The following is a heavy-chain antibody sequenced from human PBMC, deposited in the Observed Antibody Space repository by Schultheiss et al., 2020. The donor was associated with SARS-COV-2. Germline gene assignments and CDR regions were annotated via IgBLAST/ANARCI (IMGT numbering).Heavy chain of an antibody. D-gene: IGHD5-18*01. Sequence: SETLSLTCTVSGGSISSYYWSWIRQPPGKGLEWIGYIYYSGSTYHNPSLKSRVTISADTSKNQFSLELSSVTAADTAVYYCAREGVGYSYGTGYGMDVWGQGTTVTVSS. J-gene: IGHJ6*02. CDR3: AREGVGYSYGTGYGMDV. V-gene: IGHV4-59*12. CDR2: IYYSGST. CDR1: GGSISSYY.